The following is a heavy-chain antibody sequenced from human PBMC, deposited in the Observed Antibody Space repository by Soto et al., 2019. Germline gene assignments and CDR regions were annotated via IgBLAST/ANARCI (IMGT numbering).Heavy chain of an antibody. CDR3: AHRRIGVSQWYYGDFYY. D-gene: IGHD3-10*01. CDR2: IYWDDAK. J-gene: IGHJ4*02. Sequence: QITLKESGPTLVTPTQTLTLTCSFSGFSLGTSGVGVGWIRQPPGKALEWLVIIYWDDAKRYSPSLRSRLTITKDTSRNQVVLTMTNVDPVDTATYFCAHRRIGVSQWYYGDFYYWGQGTLVTVSS. V-gene: IGHV2-5*02. CDR1: GFSLGTSGVG.